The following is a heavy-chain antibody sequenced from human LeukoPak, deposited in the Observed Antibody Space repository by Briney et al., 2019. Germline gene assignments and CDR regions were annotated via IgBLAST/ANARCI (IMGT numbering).Heavy chain of an antibody. CDR2: ISSSSSTT. J-gene: IGHJ3*01. CDR1: GFTFSGYS. Sequence: PGGSLRLSCAASGFTFSGYSMNWVRQAPGKGLEWVSYISSSSSTTYYADSVQGRFTISRDNAKNSLYLQMDSLRDGDTAVYYCVRDSTLTHAWSGYGFDVWGQGTMVTVSS. CDR3: VRDSTLTHAWSGYGFDV. D-gene: IGHD4-17*01. V-gene: IGHV3-48*02.